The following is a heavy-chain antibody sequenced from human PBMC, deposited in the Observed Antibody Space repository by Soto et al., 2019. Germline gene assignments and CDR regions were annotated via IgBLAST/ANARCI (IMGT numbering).Heavy chain of an antibody. V-gene: IGHV4-39*01. CDR2: MFYSGLT. Sequence: PSEPLSRTFRVSGYSVSSSDYYWAWIRQPPGKGLEWIGSMFYSGLTYYNPSLKSRVTLSVDTSKNHFSVRLNSVTAADTAVYYCAPLTVSLSGPYGIHVWGQGTTVTVSS. CDR1: GYSVSSSDYY. J-gene: IGHJ6*02. D-gene: IGHD2-15*01. CDR3: APLTVSLSGPYGIHV.